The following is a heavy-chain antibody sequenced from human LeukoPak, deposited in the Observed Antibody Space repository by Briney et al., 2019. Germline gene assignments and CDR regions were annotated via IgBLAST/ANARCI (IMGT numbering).Heavy chain of an antibody. CDR1: GYTFTGYY. CDR2: INPNSGGT. D-gene: IGHD5-12*01. Sequence: ASVKVSCKASGYTFTGYYMHWVRQAPGQGLEWMGWINPNSGGTNYAQKFQGRVTMTRDTSISTAYMELSRLRSDDTAVYYCARGLHGSSSITKVHFDYWGQGTPVTVSS. J-gene: IGHJ4*02. V-gene: IGHV1-2*02. CDR3: ARGLHGSSSITKVHFDY.